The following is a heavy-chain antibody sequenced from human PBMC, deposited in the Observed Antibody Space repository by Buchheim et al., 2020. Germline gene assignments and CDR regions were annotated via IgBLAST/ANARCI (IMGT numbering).Heavy chain of an antibody. Sequence: EVQLVESGGGVVRPGGSLRLSCAASGFTFEEYGMTWVRQAPGKGLEWVANIKQDGSEKYYVDSVKGRFTISRDNAKNSLYLQMNSLRAEDTAVYYCARGSVYYYYGMDVWGQGTT. D-gene: IGHD4-11*01. CDR1: GFTFEEYG. J-gene: IGHJ6*02. CDR2: IKQDGSEK. CDR3: ARGSVYYYYGMDV. V-gene: IGHV3-7*03.